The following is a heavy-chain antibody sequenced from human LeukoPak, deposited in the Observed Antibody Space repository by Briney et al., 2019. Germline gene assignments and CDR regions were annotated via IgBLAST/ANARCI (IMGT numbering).Heavy chain of an antibody. CDR1: GGTFSSYA. J-gene: IGHJ3*02. D-gene: IGHD2-15*01. V-gene: IGHV1-69*01. CDR2: IIPIFGTA. Sequence: SVRVSCKASGGTFSSYAISWVRQAPGQGLEWMGGIIPIFGTANYAQKFQGRVTITADESTSTAYMELSSLRSEDTAVYYCARAITYCSGGSCYSDSDAFDIWGQGTMVTVSS. CDR3: ARAITYCSGGSCYSDSDAFDI.